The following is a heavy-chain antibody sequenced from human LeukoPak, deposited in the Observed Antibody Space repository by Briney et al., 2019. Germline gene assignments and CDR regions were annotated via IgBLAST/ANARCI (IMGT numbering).Heavy chain of an antibody. D-gene: IGHD4-11*01. Sequence: PGGSLRLSCAASGFTFSSYAMSWVRQAPEKGLEWVSAISGSSGSTYYADSVKGRFTISRDNSKNTLYLQMNSLRAEDTAVYYCAKDSPRGFDYSNYLHDAFDIWGQGTMVTVSS. CDR2: ISGSSGST. CDR3: AKDSPRGFDYSNYLHDAFDI. V-gene: IGHV3-23*01. CDR1: GFTFSSYA. J-gene: IGHJ3*02.